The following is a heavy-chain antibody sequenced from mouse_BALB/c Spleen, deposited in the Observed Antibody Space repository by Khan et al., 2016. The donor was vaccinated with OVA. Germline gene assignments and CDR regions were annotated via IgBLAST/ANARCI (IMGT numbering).Heavy chain of an antibody. Sequence: EVQLQESGPGLVKPSQSLSLTYTVTGYSITSGYGWNWIRQFPGNKLEWMGYISYSGSTNYNPSLKSRISNTRDTSKNQFFLQLNSVTTEDTATYYCARTARIKYWGQGTTLTVSS. D-gene: IGHD1-2*01. CDR2: ISYSGST. CDR3: ARTARIKY. CDR1: GYSITSGYG. J-gene: IGHJ2*01. V-gene: IGHV3-2*02.